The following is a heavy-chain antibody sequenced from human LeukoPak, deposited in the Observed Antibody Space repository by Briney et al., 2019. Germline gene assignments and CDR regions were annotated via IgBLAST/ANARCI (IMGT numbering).Heavy chain of an antibody. CDR1: GYTFTSYD. D-gene: IGHD3-22*01. CDR3: ATTANLLPYYFDY. V-gene: IGHV1-8*03. Sequence: ASVKVSCKASGYTFTSYDINWVRQATGQGLEWMGWMNPNSGNTGYAQKFQGRVTITRNTSISTAYMELSSLRSEDTAVYYCATTANLLPYYFDYWGQGTLVTVSS. J-gene: IGHJ4*02. CDR2: MNPNSGNT.